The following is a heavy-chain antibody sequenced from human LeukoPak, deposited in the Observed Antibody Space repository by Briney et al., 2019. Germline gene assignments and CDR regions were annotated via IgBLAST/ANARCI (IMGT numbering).Heavy chain of an antibody. Sequence: SETLSLTCTVSGGSISTYYWNWMRQPPGKGLEWIGYLYNSGSTNYNPSLKSRLTLSVDMSKNQLSLKLSSVTAADTAVYYCARGVTSPLDAFDIWGQGTMVTVSS. CDR1: GGSISTYY. V-gene: IGHV4-59*01. CDR3: ARGVTSPLDAFDI. CDR2: LYNSGST. J-gene: IGHJ3*02. D-gene: IGHD1-26*01.